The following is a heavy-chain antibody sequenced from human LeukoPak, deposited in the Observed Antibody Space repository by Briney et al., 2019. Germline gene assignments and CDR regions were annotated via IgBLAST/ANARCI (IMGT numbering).Heavy chain of an antibody. J-gene: IGHJ5*02. V-gene: IGHV1-46*01. CDR1: GYTFTSYY. D-gene: IGHD3-10*01. CDR2: INPSGGST. CDR3: ARAKGDYYGSGSYYIGCNWFDP. Sequence: GASVKVSCKASGYTFTSYYMHWVRQAPGQGLEWMGIINPSGGSTSYAQKFQGRVTMTRDTSTSTVYMELSSLGSEDTAVYYCARAKGDYYGSGSYYIGCNWFDPWGQGTLVTVSS.